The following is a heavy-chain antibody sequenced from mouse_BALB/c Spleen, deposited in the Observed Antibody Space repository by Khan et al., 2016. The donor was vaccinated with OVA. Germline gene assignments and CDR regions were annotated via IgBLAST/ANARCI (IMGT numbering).Heavy chain of an antibody. CDR1: GYSITSGYA. Sequence: EVKLVESGPGLVKPSQSLSLTCTVTGYSITSGYAWNWIRQFPGNKLEWMGYIRYSGVTSYTPSLKSRISITRDTSKNQFFLQLTSVTTEDTATYYCARGNYYGYYFDYWGQGTTLTVSS. D-gene: IGHD1-1*01. CDR3: ARGNYYGYYFDY. J-gene: IGHJ2*01. V-gene: IGHV3-2*02. CDR2: IRYSGVT.